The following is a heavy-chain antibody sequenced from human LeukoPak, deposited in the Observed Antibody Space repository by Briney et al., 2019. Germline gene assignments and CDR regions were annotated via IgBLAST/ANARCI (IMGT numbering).Heavy chain of an antibody. Sequence: PGGSLRLSCAASGFTFRSYEMNWVRQAPGKGLEWVSDISSSGSTIYYADSVKGRFTISRENAKNSLYLQMNSLRAEDTAVYYCARDDAMGATIDYWGQGTLVTVSS. CDR1: GFTFRSYE. CDR3: ARDDAMGATIDY. CDR2: ISSSGSTI. J-gene: IGHJ4*02. V-gene: IGHV3-48*03. D-gene: IGHD1-26*01.